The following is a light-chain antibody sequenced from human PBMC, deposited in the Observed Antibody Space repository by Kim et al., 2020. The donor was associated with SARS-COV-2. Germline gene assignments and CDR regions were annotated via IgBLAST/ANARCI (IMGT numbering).Light chain of an antibody. Sequence: SPGERVTLLCRASQTVSSKFLAWYQHKPGQAPRLLIYETISRATGIPDRFRGSGSGTEFTLTISRLEPEDFAVYYCQQYATSSWTFGQGTKVDIK. CDR3: QQYATSSWT. J-gene: IGKJ1*01. CDR1: QTVSSKF. V-gene: IGKV3-20*01. CDR2: ETI.